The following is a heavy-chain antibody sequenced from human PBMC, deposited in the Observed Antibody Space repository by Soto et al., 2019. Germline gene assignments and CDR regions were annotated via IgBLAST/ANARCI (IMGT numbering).Heavy chain of an antibody. V-gene: IGHV4-31*03. CDR3: ARVDRRQQLPHNWFDP. Sequence: SETLSLTCTVSGGSISSGGYYWSWIRQHPGKGLEWIGYIYYSGSTYYNPSLKSRVTISVDTSKNQFSLKLSSVTAADTAVYYCARVDRRQQLPHNWFDPWGQGTLVTVSS. D-gene: IGHD6-13*01. CDR2: IYYSGST. J-gene: IGHJ5*02. CDR1: GGSISSGGYY.